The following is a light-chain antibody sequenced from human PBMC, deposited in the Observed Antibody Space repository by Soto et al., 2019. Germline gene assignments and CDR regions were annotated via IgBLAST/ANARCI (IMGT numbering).Light chain of an antibody. V-gene: IGLV1-40*01. CDR3: QSYDSSLSGYV. J-gene: IGLJ1*01. CDR1: SSNIGAGYD. CDR2: GNS. Sequence: QSVLTQPPSVSGAPGQRVTISCTGSSSNIGAGYDVHWYQQLPGTAPKLLIYGNSNRPSGVPDRFSGSKSGTSASLAITGLKAEDEDDYYCQSYDSSLSGYVFGTGTKVT.